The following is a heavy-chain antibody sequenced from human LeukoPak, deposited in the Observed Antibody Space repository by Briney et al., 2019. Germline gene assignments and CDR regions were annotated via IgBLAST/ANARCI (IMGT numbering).Heavy chain of an antibody. CDR1: GHTVITYRIY. V-gene: IGHV4-61*01. D-gene: IGHD6-6*01. Sequence: CKASGHTVITYRIYWGRQPQRPGNERVCCGNIYSSGRTKYNPSIQSRVTISVDTSKNQFSLKLSSVTAADTAVYYCAREYSSSSGRWFDPWRQGTLVTVSS. CDR3: AREYSSSSGRWFDP. J-gene: IGHJ5*02. CDR2: IYSSGRT.